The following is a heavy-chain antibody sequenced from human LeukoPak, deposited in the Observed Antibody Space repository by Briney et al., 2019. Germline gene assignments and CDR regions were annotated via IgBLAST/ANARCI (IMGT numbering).Heavy chain of an antibody. Sequence: PSETLSLTCAVYGGSFRGYYWSWIRQPPGKGLEWIGGINHSGSTNYNPSLKSRVTISVDTSKNQFSLKLRSVTAADTAVYYCARETFYYDTSGSRFDGFDIWGQGTMVTVSS. J-gene: IGHJ3*02. V-gene: IGHV4-34*01. CDR1: GGSFRGYY. D-gene: IGHD3-22*01. CDR3: ARETFYYDTSGSRFDGFDI. CDR2: INHSGST.